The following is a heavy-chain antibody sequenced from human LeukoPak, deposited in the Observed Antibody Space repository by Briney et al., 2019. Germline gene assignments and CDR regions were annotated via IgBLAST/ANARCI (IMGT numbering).Heavy chain of an antibody. Sequence: SETLSLTCTVSGGSISSGDYYWSWIRQPPGKGLEWIGDIFHSGSTNYNPSLKSRIIMSVDTSKNQFSLILSSATAADTAVYFCARRTTWLYFNALDVWGPGTTVTVSS. CDR2: IFHSGST. CDR1: GGSISSGDYY. D-gene: IGHD5-24*01. J-gene: IGHJ6*02. V-gene: IGHV4-30-4*01. CDR3: ARRTTWLYFNALDV.